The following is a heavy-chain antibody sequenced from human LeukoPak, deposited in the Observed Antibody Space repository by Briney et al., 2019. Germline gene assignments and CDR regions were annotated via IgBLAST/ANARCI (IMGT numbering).Heavy chain of an antibody. D-gene: IGHD2-8*01. V-gene: IGHV1-18*01. CDR3: ARDLPIVLMVYAIGFDY. J-gene: IGHJ4*02. Sequence: ASVKVSRKASGYTFTSYGISWVRQALGQGLEWMGWISAYNGNTNYAQKLQGRVTMTTDTSTSTAYMELRSLRSDDTAVYYCARDLPIVLMVYAIGFDYWGQGTLVTVSS. CDR1: GYTFTSYG. CDR2: ISAYNGNT.